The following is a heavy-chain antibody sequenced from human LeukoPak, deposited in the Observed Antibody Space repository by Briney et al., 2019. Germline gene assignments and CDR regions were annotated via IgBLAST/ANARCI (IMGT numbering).Heavy chain of an antibody. D-gene: IGHD2-15*01. V-gene: IGHV4-59*01. CDR1: GDSMNNYY. CDR2: IYYNGIT. J-gene: IGHJ5*02. Sequence: SETLSLTCTVSGDSMNNYYWSWIRQPPGEALEWIGYIYYNGITNYNPSLKSRVTIAADTSNNQFSLKLISVTAADTAVYYCARCQPYCSGGSCWGGWFGPWGQGTLVTVSS. CDR3: ARCQPYCSGGSCWGGWFGP.